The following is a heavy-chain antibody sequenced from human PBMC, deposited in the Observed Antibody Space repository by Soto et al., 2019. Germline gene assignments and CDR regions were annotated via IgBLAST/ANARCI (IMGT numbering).Heavy chain of an antibody. J-gene: IGHJ6*03. CDR2: ISSSSSTI. Sequence: GGSLRLSCAASGFTFSSYSMNWVRQAPGKGLEWVSYISSSSSTIYYADSVKGRFTISRDNAKNSLYLQMNSLRAEDTAVYYCARAGLRPFYYYYYMDVWGKGTTVTVSS. CDR3: ARAGLRPFYYYYYMDV. D-gene: IGHD4-17*01. CDR1: GFTFSSYS. V-gene: IGHV3-48*01.